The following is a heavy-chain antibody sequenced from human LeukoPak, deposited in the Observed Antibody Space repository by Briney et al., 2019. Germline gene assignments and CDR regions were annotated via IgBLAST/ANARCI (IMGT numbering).Heavy chain of an antibody. Sequence: GGSLRLSCAASGFTFSSYAMSWVSQAPGKGMEWVSAISGSGGSTYYADSVKGRFTISRDNSKNTLYLQMNSLRAEDTAVYYCAKEWGELPNFDYWGQGTLVTVSS. V-gene: IGHV3-23*01. CDR1: GFTFSSYA. CDR2: ISGSGGST. D-gene: IGHD1-26*01. J-gene: IGHJ4*02. CDR3: AKEWGELPNFDY.